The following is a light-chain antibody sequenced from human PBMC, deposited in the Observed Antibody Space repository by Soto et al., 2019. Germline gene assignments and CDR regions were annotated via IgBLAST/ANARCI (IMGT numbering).Light chain of an antibody. CDR3: QQSYSTPPYT. Sequence: DIQMTQSPSSLSASVGDRVTITCRASQSISSYLNWYQQKPGKAPKLLIYAASSLQSGVPSRFSGSGSGTDVTLTISSLQPGDFGTYYCQQSYSTPPYTFGQGIKLEIK. J-gene: IGKJ2*01. CDR2: AAS. CDR1: QSISSY. V-gene: IGKV1-39*01.